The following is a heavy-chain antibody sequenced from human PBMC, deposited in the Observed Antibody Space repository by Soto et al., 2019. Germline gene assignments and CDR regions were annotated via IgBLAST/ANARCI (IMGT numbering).Heavy chain of an antibody. V-gene: IGHV3-15*07. CDR1: GFPFSNAW. CDR2: IKSKTDGGTT. CDR3: TTEKSIVLVPAASVETFDY. Sequence: PGGSLRLSCAASGFPFSNAWMNWVRQAPGKGLEWVGRIKSKTDGGTTDYAAPVKGRFTISRDDSKNTLYLQMNSLKTEDTAVYYCTTEKSIVLVPAASVETFDYWGQGTLVTVSS. J-gene: IGHJ4*02. D-gene: IGHD2-2*01.